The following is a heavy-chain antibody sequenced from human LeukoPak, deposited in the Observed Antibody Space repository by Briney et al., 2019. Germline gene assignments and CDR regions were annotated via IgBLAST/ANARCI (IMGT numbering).Heavy chain of an antibody. CDR2: IYSGGST. D-gene: IGHD6-6*01. J-gene: IGHJ4*02. CDR1: GFIVSSNY. Sequence: PGGSLRLSCAASGFIVSSNYMSWVRQAPGKGLEWVSVIYSGGSTYYADSVKGRFTISRDNSKNTLYLQMNSLRAEDTAVYYCAKTELLPSDSSSSYWGQGTLVTVSS. CDR3: AKTELLPSDSSSSY. V-gene: IGHV3-53*01.